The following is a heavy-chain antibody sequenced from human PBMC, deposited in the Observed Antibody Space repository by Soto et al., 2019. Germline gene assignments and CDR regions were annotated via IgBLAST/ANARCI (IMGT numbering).Heavy chain of an antibody. CDR2: IIPISGTA. J-gene: IGHJ4*02. CDR3: ASSSGNNYGVGTNYYFDY. D-gene: IGHD1-26*01. V-gene: IGHV1-69*06. Sequence: QVQLVQSGAEVKKPGSSVKVSCKTSGGTFSTYSIVWVRQAPGEGLEWMGGIIPISGTANYAQKFQDRVTITADKSTNTAFMELSSLKSEDTAMYYCASSSGNNYGVGTNYYFDYWGQGTLVTVSS. CDR1: GGTFSTYS.